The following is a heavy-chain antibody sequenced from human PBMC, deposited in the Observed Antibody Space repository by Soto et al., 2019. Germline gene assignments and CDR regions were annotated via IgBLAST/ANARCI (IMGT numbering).Heavy chain of an antibody. CDR2: FYFAGST. J-gene: IGHJ4*02. CDR3: AIDLGRTGWHYFDY. CDR1: GFTVSIDD. Sequence: EVHLVESGGGLIQPGGSLRLSCAVAGFTVSIDDMGWVRQAPGKGLEWVSVFYFAGSTDYADSVKGRFTISRDNSKNTVDRQIDSMRAEDTAVYYCAIDLGRTGWHYFDYWGQGNLVTVST. D-gene: IGHD6-19*01. V-gene: IGHV3-53*01.